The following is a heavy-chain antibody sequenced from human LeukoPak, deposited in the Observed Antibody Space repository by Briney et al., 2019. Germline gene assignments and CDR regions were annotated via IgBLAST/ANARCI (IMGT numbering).Heavy chain of an antibody. D-gene: IGHD3-9*01. CDR3: ARGRVDILTGFSPWYFDL. CDR2: SSSSSSYK. V-gene: IGHV3-21*01. Sequence: GGSLRLSCAASGFTFGTYSMDWVRQAPGKGLEWVSSSSSSSSYKYYADSVKGRFTISRDNAKKSLFLQMNSLRAEDTAVYYCARGRVDILTGFSPWYFDLWGRGALVTVSS. CDR1: GFTFGTYS. J-gene: IGHJ2*01.